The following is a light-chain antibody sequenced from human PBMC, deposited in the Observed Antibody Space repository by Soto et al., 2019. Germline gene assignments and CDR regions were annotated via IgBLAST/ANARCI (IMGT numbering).Light chain of an antibody. V-gene: IGLV2-14*01. CDR2: DVN. CDR3: SSYTSSSTYVI. CDR1: SSDVGGYNY. J-gene: IGLJ2*01. Sequence: QSVLTQPASVSGSPGQSITISCTGTSSDVGGYNYVSWYQQHPGKAPKLIIYDVNNRPSGVSNRFSGSKSGNTASLTISGLQAEDEAEYYCSSYTSSSTYVILGGGTKVTVL.